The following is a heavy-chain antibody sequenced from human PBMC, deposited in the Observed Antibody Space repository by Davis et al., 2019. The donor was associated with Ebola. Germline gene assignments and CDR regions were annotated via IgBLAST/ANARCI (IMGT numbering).Heavy chain of an antibody. J-gene: IGHJ6*02. V-gene: IGHV3-23*01. CDR3: ARGPSGCTGGVCLYYYYGMDV. CDR1: GFTFSSYN. Sequence: PGGSLRLSCAGSGFTFSSYNMNWVRQAPGKGLEWVSAISGSGGSTYYADSVKGRFTISRDNSKNTLYLQMNSLRAEDTAVYYCARGPSGCTGGVCLYYYYGMDVWGQGTTVTVSS. D-gene: IGHD2-8*02. CDR2: ISGSGGST.